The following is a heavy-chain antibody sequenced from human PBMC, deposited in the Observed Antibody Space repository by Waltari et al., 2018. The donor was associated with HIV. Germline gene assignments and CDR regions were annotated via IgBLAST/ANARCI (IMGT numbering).Heavy chain of an antibody. CDR2: LLYSGIT. D-gene: IGHD2-8*01. Sequence: QVQLQESGPGLVKPSETLSLTCPVSGGSISSYYWSWIRQPPGKGLEWIGYLLYSGITTYNPSLKSRVAIPLDSSKNQFSLKLSSVTAADTAFCYCARDNGGGKGCWGQGTLVTVSS. CDR3: ARDNGGGKGC. J-gene: IGHJ4*02. V-gene: IGHV4-59*01. CDR1: GGSISSYY.